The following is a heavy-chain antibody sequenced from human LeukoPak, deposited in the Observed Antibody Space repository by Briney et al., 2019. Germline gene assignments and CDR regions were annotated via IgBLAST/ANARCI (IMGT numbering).Heavy chain of an antibody. V-gene: IGHV4-61*02. J-gene: IGHJ4*02. CDR1: GGSISSGSYY. CDR2: IYTSGST. D-gene: IGHD3-3*01. CDR3: ARETPGGYDFWSGYPN. Sequence: PSETLSLTCTVSGGSISSGSYYWSWIRQPAGKGLEWIGRIYTSGSTNYNPSLKSRVTMSVDTSKNQFSLKLSSVTAADTAVYYCARETPGGYDFWSGYPNWGQGTLVTVSS.